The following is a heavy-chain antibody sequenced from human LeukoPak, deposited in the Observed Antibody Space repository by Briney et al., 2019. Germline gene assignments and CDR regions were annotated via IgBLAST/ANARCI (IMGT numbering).Heavy chain of an antibody. J-gene: IGHJ4*02. D-gene: IGHD6-13*01. CDR1: GGSISSYY. CDR2: IYYSGST. Sequence: PSETLSLTCTVSGGSISSYYWSWIRQPPGKGLEWIGYIYYSGSTNYNPSPKSRVTISVDTSKNQFSLKLSSVTAADTAVYYCARSLDSSSWFSTFDYWGQGTLVTVSS. V-gene: IGHV4-59*08. CDR3: ARSLDSSSWFSTFDY.